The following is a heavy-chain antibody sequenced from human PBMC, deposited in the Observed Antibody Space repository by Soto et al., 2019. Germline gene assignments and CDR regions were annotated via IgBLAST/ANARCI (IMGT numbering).Heavy chain of an antibody. J-gene: IGHJ4*02. CDR2: IYYSGST. V-gene: IGHV4-30-4*01. CDR3: ARSYYYDSSGYLHFDY. D-gene: IGHD3-22*01. CDR1: GGSISSGDYY. Sequence: SETLSLTCTVSGGSISSGDYYWSWIRQPPGKGLEWIGYIYYSGSTYYNPSLKSRVTISVDTSKNQFSLKLSSVTAADTAVYYCARSYYYDSSGYLHFDYWGQGTLVTVSS.